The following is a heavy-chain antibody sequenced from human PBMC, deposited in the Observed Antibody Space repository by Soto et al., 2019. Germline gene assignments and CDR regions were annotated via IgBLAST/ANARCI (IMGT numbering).Heavy chain of an antibody. J-gene: IGHJ4*02. D-gene: IGHD6-19*01. CDR1: GFTVSSNY. V-gene: IGHV3-66*01. CDR3: ARGGRAVAGTFDY. Sequence: GGSLRLSCAASGFTVSSNYMSWVRQAPRKGLEWVSVIYSGGSTYYADSVKGRFTISRDNSKNTLYLQMNSLRAEDTAVYYCARGGRAVAGTFDYWGQGTLVTVSS. CDR2: IYSGGST.